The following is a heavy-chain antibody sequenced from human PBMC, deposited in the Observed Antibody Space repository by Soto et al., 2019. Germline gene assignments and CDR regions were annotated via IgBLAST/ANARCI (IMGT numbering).Heavy chain of an antibody. V-gene: IGHV4-34*01. CDR3: ALLWSGYPYFDY. Sequence: SETLSLTCAVSGGSFTGYNWNWIRQPPGKGLEWIGRIYHSGSTNYNPSLKSRVTISVDTSKNQFSLKLSSVTAADTAVYYCALLWSGYPYFDYWGQG. CDR1: GGSFTGYN. D-gene: IGHD3-3*01. CDR2: IYHSGST. J-gene: IGHJ4*02.